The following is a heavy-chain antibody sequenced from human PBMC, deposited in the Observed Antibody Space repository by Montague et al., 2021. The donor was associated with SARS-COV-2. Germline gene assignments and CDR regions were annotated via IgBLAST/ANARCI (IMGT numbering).Heavy chain of an antibody. V-gene: IGHV4-39*02. CDR1: GGSISTYYY. CDR3: ARDSRTDFDWLFPDSGSYCYYVGV. CDR2: NHYGGTT. Sequence: SETLSLTCTVSGGSISTYYYWGWLRQPPGKRLEWIGSNHYGGTTYYNSPLKRRVTTSVDTSMNHFSLKLSSVTAADTAVYYCARDSRTDFDWLFPDSGSYCYYVGVWGKGTTGTGSS. D-gene: IGHD3-9*01. J-gene: IGHJ6*03.